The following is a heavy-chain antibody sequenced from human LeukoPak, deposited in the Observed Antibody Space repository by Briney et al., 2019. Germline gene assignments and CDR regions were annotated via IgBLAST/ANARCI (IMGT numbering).Heavy chain of an antibody. CDR1: GGSISSSSYY. CDR3: ASLPYCSGGSCYGFGAFDI. J-gene: IGHJ3*02. Sequence: PSETLSLTCTVSGGSISSSSYYWGWIRQPPGTGLEWIGSIYYSGSTYYNPSLKSRVTISVDTSKNQFSLKLSSVTAADTAVYYCASLPYCSGGSCYGFGAFDIWGQGTMVTVSS. D-gene: IGHD2-15*01. V-gene: IGHV4-39*07. CDR2: IYYSGST.